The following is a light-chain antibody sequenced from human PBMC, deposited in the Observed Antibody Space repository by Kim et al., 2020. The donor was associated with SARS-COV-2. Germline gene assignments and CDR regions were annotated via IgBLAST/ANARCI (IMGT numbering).Light chain of an antibody. Sequence: DIQMTQSPSTLSASVGDRVTITCRASQSIRSWLAWYQQRPGKAPNLLIYKASSLESGVPSRFSGSGSGTEFTLTISSLQPDDSATYYCQQYESYPVTFGGGTKVDIK. J-gene: IGKJ4*01. CDR2: KAS. CDR3: QQYESYPVT. CDR1: QSIRSW. V-gene: IGKV1-5*03.